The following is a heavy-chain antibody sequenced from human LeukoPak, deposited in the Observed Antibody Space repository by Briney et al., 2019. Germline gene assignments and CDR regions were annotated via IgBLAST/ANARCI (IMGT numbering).Heavy chain of an antibody. CDR2: IYTSGST. D-gene: IGHD6-13*01. V-gene: IGHV4-61*02. J-gene: IGHJ4*02. Sequence: SQTLSLTCTVSGGSISSGSYYWSWIRQPAGKGLEWIGRIYTSGSTNYNPSLKSRVTISVDTSKNRFSLKLSSVTAADTAVYYCARGDIAAAGTFFDYWGQGTLVTVSS. CDR3: ARGDIAAAGTFFDY. CDR1: GGSISSGSYY.